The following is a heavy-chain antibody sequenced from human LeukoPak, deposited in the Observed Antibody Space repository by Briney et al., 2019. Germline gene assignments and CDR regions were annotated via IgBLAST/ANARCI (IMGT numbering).Heavy chain of an antibody. Sequence: ASEKVSCKASGGTFTSYSISWVRHAPGQGLEWMGGIIPIFGTANYAQKFQGRVTITTDESTSTGYMELSSLRSEDTAVYYCARQAHYYDFWSSYFTAPNIFYFDYWGQGTLVTVSS. J-gene: IGHJ4*02. CDR1: GGTFTSYS. D-gene: IGHD3-3*01. CDR3: ARQAHYYDFWSSYFTAPNIFYFDY. V-gene: IGHV1-69*05. CDR2: IIPIFGTA.